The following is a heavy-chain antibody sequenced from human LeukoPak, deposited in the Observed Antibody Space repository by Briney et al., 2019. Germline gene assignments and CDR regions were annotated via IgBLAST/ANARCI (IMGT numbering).Heavy chain of an antibody. V-gene: IGHV3-7*01. Sequence: GALRLSCAASGFTFSSYAMSWVRQAPGKGLEWVANIKQDGSEKYYVDSVKGRFTISRDNAKNSLYLQMNSLRAEDTAVYYCAREHSSSWYGHYFDYWGQGTLVTVSS. D-gene: IGHD6-13*01. CDR2: IKQDGSEK. CDR3: AREHSSSWYGHYFDY. CDR1: GFTFSSYA. J-gene: IGHJ4*02.